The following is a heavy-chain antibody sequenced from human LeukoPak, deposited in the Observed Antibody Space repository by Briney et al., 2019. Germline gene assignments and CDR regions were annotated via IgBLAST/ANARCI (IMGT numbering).Heavy chain of an antibody. V-gene: IGHV4-59*01. CDR2: IHYSGST. D-gene: IGHD4-17*01. J-gene: IGHJ4*02. CDR3: ARAVHDYGDPED. CDR1: GGSISSYY. Sequence: SETLSLTCTVSGGSISSYYWSWIRQPPGKGLEWIGYIHYSGSTNYNPSLKSRVTISVDTSKNQFSLKLSSVTAADTAVYYCARAVHDYGDPEDWGQGTLVTVSS.